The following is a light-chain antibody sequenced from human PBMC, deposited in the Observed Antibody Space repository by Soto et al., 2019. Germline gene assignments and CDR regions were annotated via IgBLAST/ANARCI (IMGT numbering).Light chain of an antibody. CDR2: DAT. V-gene: IGKV1-33*01. Sequence: DIQLTHSPSSLSASVGDRVTITCQASQDITNSLNWYQQKPGKAPKLLIFDATTLEIGVPSRFSGSGSGTDFSFSINSLQPEDIATYYCQQYHHLPLTFGGGTKVEIK. CDR1: QDITNS. J-gene: IGKJ4*01. CDR3: QQYHHLPLT.